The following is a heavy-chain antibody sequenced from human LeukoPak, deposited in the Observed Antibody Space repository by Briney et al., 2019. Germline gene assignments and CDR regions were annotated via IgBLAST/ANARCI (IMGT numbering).Heavy chain of an antibody. CDR2: INHSGST. Sequence: SETLSLTCAVYGGSFSGYYWSWIRQPPWKGLEWIGEINHSGSTNYNPSLKSRVTISVDTSKNQFSLKLSSVTAADTAVYYCARVKVVVVPAAMDYWGQGTLVTVSS. J-gene: IGHJ4*02. D-gene: IGHD2-2*01. V-gene: IGHV4-34*01. CDR3: ARVKVVVVPAAMDY. CDR1: GGSFSGYY.